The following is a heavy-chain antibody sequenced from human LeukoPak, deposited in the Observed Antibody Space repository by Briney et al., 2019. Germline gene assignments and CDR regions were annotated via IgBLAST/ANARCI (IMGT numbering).Heavy chain of an antibody. D-gene: IGHD3-10*01. V-gene: IGHV3-23*01. CDR2: ISGSGGST. CDR1: GFIFDNYA. Sequence: GGSLRLSCAASGFIFDNYAMHWVRQAPGKGLEWVSAISGSGGSTYYADSVKGRFTISRDNSKNTLYLQMNSLRAEDTAVYYCAKDWLLWFGELLSSPDAFDIWGQGTMVTVSS. CDR3: AKDWLLWFGELLSSPDAFDI. J-gene: IGHJ3*02.